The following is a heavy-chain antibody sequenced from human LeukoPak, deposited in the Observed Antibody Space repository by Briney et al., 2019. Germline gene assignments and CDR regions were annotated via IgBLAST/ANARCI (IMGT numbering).Heavy chain of an antibody. CDR3: ARGSNYVWFDP. Sequence: SETLSLTCTVSGGSISSGSYYWSWIRQPAGKGLEWIGRIYTSGSTNYNPSLKSRVTISVYTSKNQFSLKLSSVTAADTAVYYCARGSNYVWFDPWGQGTLVTVSS. CDR2: IYTSGST. V-gene: IGHV4-61*02. CDR1: GGSISSGSYY. J-gene: IGHJ5*02. D-gene: IGHD4-11*01.